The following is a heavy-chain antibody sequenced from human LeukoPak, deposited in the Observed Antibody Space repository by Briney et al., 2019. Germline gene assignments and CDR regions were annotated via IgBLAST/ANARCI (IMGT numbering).Heavy chain of an antibody. Sequence: PGGSLRLSCAASGFTFSSYEMNWVRQAPGKGLEWVANINQDGSEKYYVDFVKGRFTIARDNAKNSLYLQMNSPRAEDTAVYYCAELGITMIGGVWGKGTTVTISS. J-gene: IGHJ6*04. CDR3: AELGITMIGGV. D-gene: IGHD3-10*02. V-gene: IGHV3-7*01. CDR1: GFTFSSYE. CDR2: INQDGSEK.